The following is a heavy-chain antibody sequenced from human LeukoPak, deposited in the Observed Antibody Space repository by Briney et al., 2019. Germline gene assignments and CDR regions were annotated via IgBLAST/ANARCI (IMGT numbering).Heavy chain of an antibody. D-gene: IGHD3-10*01. CDR3: ATDPSGRVCDS. J-gene: IGHJ4*02. Sequence: PGGSLRLSCAASGFTFSNYWMHWVRQAPGKGLVWVSRINSDVSSISYADSVKGRFTISRDNAKNTLYLQMNSLRAEDTAVYYCATDPSGRVCDSWGQGTLVTVSS. V-gene: IGHV3-74*01. CDR1: GFTFSNYW. CDR2: INSDVSSI.